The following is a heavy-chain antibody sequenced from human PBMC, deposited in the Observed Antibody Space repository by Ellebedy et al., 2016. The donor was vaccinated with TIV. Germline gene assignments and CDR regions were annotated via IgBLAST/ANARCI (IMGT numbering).Heavy chain of an antibody. CDR2: IRQDGSAK. Sequence: GGSLRLSCGASGFSFSSYWMSWVRQAPGKGLEWVANIRQDGSAKYFVDSVKGRFTIPRDNAKNSLYLHLNSLRAEDTAMYYCATDGSYGDYLSPTHAFVIWGQGTMVTVSS. J-gene: IGHJ3*02. D-gene: IGHD4-17*01. CDR3: ATDGSYGDYLSPTHAFVI. V-gene: IGHV3-7*01. CDR1: GFSFSSYW.